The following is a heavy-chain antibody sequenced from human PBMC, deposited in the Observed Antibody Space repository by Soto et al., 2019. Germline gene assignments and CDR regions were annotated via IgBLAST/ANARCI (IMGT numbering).Heavy chain of an antibody. J-gene: IGHJ4*02. CDR1: GGSISSYY. CDR2: IYYRGST. CDR3: ARDKITGLFDY. V-gene: IGHV4-59*12. Sequence: SETLSLTCTVSGGSISSYYWSWIRQPPGKGLEWIGYIYYRGSTNYNPSLKSRVTISVDTSKNQFSLKLSSVTAADTAVYYCARDKITGLFDYWGQGTLVTVS. D-gene: IGHD2-8*02.